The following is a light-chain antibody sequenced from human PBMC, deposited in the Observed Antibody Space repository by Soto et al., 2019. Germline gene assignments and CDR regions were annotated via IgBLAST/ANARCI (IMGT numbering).Light chain of an antibody. J-gene: IGLJ1*01. Sequence: ALTQPASVSGSPGQSIAISCTGTSSDVGAFNYVSWYQQHPGKAPKFMIFDVSSRPSGVSDRFSGSKSGNTASLTISGLQTEDEADYYCASYTTSSTYVFGTGTKVTVL. CDR2: DVS. V-gene: IGLV2-14*03. CDR1: SSDVGAFNY. CDR3: ASYTTSSTYV.